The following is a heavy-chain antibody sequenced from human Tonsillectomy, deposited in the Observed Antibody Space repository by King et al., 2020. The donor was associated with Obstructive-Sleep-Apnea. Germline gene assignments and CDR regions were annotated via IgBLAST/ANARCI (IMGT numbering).Heavy chain of an antibody. Sequence: VQLVESGGGLVQPGRSLRLSCAASGFTFDDYAMHWVRQAPGKGLEWVSGISWNSGSIGYADSVKGRFTISRDNAKNSLYLQMNSLRAEDTALYYCAKDIAGYSYGYCFDYWGQGTLVTVSS. V-gene: IGHV3-9*01. CDR2: ISWNSGSI. D-gene: IGHD5-18*01. CDR3: AKDIAGYSYGYCFDY. J-gene: IGHJ4*02. CDR1: GFTFDDYA.